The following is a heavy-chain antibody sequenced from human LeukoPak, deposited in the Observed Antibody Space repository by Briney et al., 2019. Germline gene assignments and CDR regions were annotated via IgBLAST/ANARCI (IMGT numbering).Heavy chain of an antibody. V-gene: IGHV3-23*01. CDR3: AKGHSSSWYFLFDY. Sequence: GGSLRLSCAASGFTFSSYAMSWVRQAPGKGLEWVSGVSGSGGGTYYADSVKGRFTISRDNSKNTLYLQMNSLRAEDTALYYCAKGHSSSWYFLFDYWGQGTLVTVSS. CDR2: VSGSGGGT. CDR1: GFTFSSYA. D-gene: IGHD6-13*01. J-gene: IGHJ4*02.